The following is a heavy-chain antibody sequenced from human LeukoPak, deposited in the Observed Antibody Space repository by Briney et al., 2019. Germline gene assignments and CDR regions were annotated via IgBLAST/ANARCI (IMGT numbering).Heavy chain of an antibody. CDR3: ARVTYCSSTSCPLYYYYYYMDV. CDR2: INPNSGGT. D-gene: IGHD2-2*01. CDR1: GYTFTGYY. V-gene: IGHV1-2*02. Sequence: GASVMVSCKASGYTFTGYYMHWVRQAPGQGLEWMGWINPNSGGTNYAQKFQGRVTMTRDTSISTAYMELSRLRSDDTAVYYCARVTYCSSTSCPLYYYYYYMDVWGKGTTVTVSS. J-gene: IGHJ6*03.